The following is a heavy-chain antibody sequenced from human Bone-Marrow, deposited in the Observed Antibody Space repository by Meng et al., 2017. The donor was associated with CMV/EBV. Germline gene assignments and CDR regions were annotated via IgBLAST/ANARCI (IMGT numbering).Heavy chain of an antibody. D-gene: IGHD3-3*01. CDR3: ARDSGDFWSGYPGPFDY. J-gene: IGHJ4*02. V-gene: IGHV3-23*01. CDR2: ISGSGGST. Sequence: GGSLRLSCAASGFTFSSYAMSWVRQAPGKGLEWVSAISGSGGSTYYADSVKGRFTISRDNSKNTPYLQMNSLSAEDTAVYYCARDSGDFWSGYPGPFDYWGQGTLVTVSS. CDR1: GFTFSSYA.